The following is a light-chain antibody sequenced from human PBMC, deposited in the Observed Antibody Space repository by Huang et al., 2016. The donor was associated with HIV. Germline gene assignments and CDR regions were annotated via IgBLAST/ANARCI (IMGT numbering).Light chain of an antibody. V-gene: IGKV1D-13*01. CDR1: QDISTS. Sequence: AVQLTQFPSSLSASVGDRVVITCRASQDISTSLALYQQKPGMAPKLRFSAASKLQSGVSTRCSGDSAGAYFTLFITNVQPEDVATYYCQQLHDYPVTFGRGTRLDIK. CDR3: QQLHDYPVT. CDR2: AAS. J-gene: IGKJ5*01.